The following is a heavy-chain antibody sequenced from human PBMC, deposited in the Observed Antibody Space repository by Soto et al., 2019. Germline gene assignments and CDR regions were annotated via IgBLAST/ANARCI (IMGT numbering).Heavy chain of an antibody. Sequence: QPGGSLRLSCAASGFTFSSYAMSWVRQAPGKGLEWVSAISGSGGSTYYADSVKGRFTISRDNSKNTLYLQMNSLRAEDTAVYYCASEYYDILGPAYYYYYGMDVWGQGTTVTVSS. CDR2: ISGSGGST. CDR1: GFTFSSYA. CDR3: ASEYYDILGPAYYYYYGMDV. V-gene: IGHV3-23*01. D-gene: IGHD3-9*01. J-gene: IGHJ6*02.